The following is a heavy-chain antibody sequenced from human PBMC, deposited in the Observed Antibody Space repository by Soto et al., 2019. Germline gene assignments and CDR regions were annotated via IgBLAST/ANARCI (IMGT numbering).Heavy chain of an antibody. CDR2: INHSGST. J-gene: IGHJ5*02. CDR1: GGSFSGFY. D-gene: IGHD2-15*01. V-gene: IGHV4-34*01. Sequence: SETLSLTCAVYGGSFSGFYWSWIRQPPGKGLEWIEEINHSGSTNYNPSLKSRVTISVDTSKNQFSLKLSSVTAADTAVYYCARAHTPSGRHRRGWFDPWGQGTLVTVSS. CDR3: ARAHTPSGRHRRGWFDP.